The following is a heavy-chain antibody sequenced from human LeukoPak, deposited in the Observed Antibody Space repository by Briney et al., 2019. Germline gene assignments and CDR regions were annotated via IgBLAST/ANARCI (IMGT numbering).Heavy chain of an antibody. J-gene: IGHJ4*02. CDR2: ISYDGSNK. V-gene: IGHV3-30*18. CDR3: AKDPQRFGELLSYYFDY. Sequence: PGGSLRLSCAASGFTFSSYAMSWVRQAPGKGLEWVAVISYDGSNKYYADSVKGRFTISRDNSKNTLYLQMNSLRAEDTAVYYCAKDPQRFGELLSYYFDYWGQGTLVTVSS. CDR1: GFTFSSYA. D-gene: IGHD3-10*01.